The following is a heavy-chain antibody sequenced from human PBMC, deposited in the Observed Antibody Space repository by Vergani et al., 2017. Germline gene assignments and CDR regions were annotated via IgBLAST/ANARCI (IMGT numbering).Heavy chain of an antibody. Sequence: QVQLVESGGGVVQPGRSLRLSCAASGFTFSSYGMHWVRQAPGKGLEWVAVISYAGSNKYYADSVKGRFTISRDNSKNTLYLQMNSLRAEDTAVYYCAKESTWGYYYYYMDVWGKGTTVTVSS. D-gene: IGHD7-27*01. CDR2: ISYAGSNK. V-gene: IGHV3-30*18. CDR3: AKESTWGYYYYYMDV. J-gene: IGHJ6*03. CDR1: GFTFSSYG.